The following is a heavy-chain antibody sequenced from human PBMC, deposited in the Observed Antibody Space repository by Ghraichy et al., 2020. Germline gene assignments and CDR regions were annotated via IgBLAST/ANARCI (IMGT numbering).Heavy chain of an antibody. CDR2: VDPKSGDT. Sequence: ASVKVSCRASGYTFADYHIHWVRQAPGQGLEWMGWVDPKSGDTNYAQKFQARVTMTRDTSISTVFMVLSRLRVDDTAVYYCARRDWPPLPFYFDNWGQGALVTVSS. J-gene: IGHJ4*02. CDR1: GYTFADYH. V-gene: IGHV1-2*02. CDR3: ARRDWPPLPFYFDN. D-gene: IGHD3-9*01.